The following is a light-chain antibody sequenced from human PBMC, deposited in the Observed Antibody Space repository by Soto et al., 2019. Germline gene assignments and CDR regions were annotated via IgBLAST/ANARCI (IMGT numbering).Light chain of an antibody. J-gene: IGLJ3*02. Sequence: SYELTQPPSVSVAPGEPASITCRGNNIGGKSVHWYQHKPGQAPVLVIYFDKDRPSGIPERLSGSNSGNTATLTISRVEAGDEANYYCRVWDSLSDDWVFGGGTKLTVL. V-gene: IGLV3-21*04. CDR3: RVWDSLSDDWV. CDR2: FDK. CDR1: NIGGKS.